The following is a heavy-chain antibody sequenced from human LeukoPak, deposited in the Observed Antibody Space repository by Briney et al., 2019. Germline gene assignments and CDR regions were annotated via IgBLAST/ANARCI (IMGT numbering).Heavy chain of an antibody. D-gene: IGHD2-2*01. CDR2: IYPRDGST. V-gene: IGHV1-46*01. Sequence: ASVKVSCKASGYTFTSNYIHWVRQAPGQGLEWMGMIYPRDGSTSYAQKFQGRVTITADESTSTAYMELSSLRSEDTAVYYCARKYSWYQPPSYWGQGTLVTVSS. J-gene: IGHJ4*02. CDR3: ARKYSWYQPPSY. CDR1: GYTFTSNY.